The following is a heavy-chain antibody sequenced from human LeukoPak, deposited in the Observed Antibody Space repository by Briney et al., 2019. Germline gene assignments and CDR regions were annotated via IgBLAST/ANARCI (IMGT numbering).Heavy chain of an antibody. CDR1: GGSFSGYY. CDR3: ARGPRITIFGVVITFDY. V-gene: IGHV4-34*01. Sequence: PSETLSLTCAVYGGSFSGYYWSWIRQPPGKGLEWIGEINHSGSTNYNPSLKSRVTISVDTSKNQFSLKLSSVTAADTAVYYCARGPRITIFGVVITFDYWGQGTHVTVSS. CDR2: INHSGST. J-gene: IGHJ4*02. D-gene: IGHD3-3*01.